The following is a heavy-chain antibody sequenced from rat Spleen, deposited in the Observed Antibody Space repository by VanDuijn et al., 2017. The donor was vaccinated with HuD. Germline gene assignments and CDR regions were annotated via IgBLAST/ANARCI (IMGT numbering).Heavy chain of an antibody. CDR3: ARHWGY. CDR2: VTSGGNNI. V-gene: IGHV5-46*01. D-gene: IGHD4-6*01. J-gene: IGHJ2*01. Sequence: EVKLVESGGGLVQPGRSMKLSCAASGFTFSDFPMAWVRQAPTKGLEWVATVTSGGNNIYYRDSVKGRFTVSRDNAKSTLFLQMDSLRSEDTATYYCARHWGYWGQGVMVTVSS. CDR1: GFTFSDFP.